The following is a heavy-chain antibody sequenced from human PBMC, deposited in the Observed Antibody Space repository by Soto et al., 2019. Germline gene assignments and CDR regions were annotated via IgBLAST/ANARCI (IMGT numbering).Heavy chain of an antibody. J-gene: IGHJ6*02. CDR3: ARDGKHKYEDYYYAMDV. CDR1: GFTFSTYA. D-gene: IGHD2-15*01. CDR2: ISYDGNNK. V-gene: IGHV3-30-3*01. Sequence: QVQLVESGGGVVRPGRSLRLSCAASGFTFSTYAMHWVRQAPGKGLGWVAVISYDGNNKYYADSVKGRFTISRDNSKNTLYLQMNSLRAEDTAVYYCARDGKHKYEDYYYAMDVWGQGTTVTVSS.